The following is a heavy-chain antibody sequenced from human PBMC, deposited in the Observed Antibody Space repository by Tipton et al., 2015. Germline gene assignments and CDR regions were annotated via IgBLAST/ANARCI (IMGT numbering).Heavy chain of an antibody. CDR3: ARRISVFGGVFTKFNWFDP. D-gene: IGHD3-3*01. Sequence: TLSLTCTVSDGSIKSSDDYWAWIRQPPGRGLEWIGDVYNNGRTDYNPSLKSRVTISVDTAKNVFSLNLSSVTAADTAVYYCARRISVFGGVFTKFNWFDPWGQGTLVTVSS. CDR1: DGSIKSSDDY. J-gene: IGHJ5*02. CDR2: VYNNGRT. V-gene: IGHV4-39*01.